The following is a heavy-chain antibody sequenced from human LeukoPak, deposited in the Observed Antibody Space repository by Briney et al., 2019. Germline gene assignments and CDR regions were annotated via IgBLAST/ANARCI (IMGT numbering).Heavy chain of an antibody. CDR1: GFTVSSNY. V-gene: IGHV3-53*01. J-gene: IGHJ4*02. Sequence: GGSLRLSCAASGFTVSSNYMSWVRQAPGKGLEWVSVIYSGGSTYYADSVKGRFTISRDNSKNTLYLQMNSLRAEDTAVYYCARASRGTYYYDSSGYYFDYWGQGTLVTVSS. D-gene: IGHD3-22*01. CDR3: ARASRGTYYYDSSGYYFDY. CDR2: IYSGGST.